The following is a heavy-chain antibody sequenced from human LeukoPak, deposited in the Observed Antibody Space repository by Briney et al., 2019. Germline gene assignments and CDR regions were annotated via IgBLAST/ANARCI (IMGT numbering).Heavy chain of an antibody. CDR3: ATELRLGFSSSSHFDS. Sequence: PGRSLRLSCAASGFTFSSYGMHWVRQAPGKGLEWVAVIWYDGSNKYYADSVKGRFTISRDISKNTLFLQMNSLRAEDTAVYYCATELRLGFSSSSHFDSWGLGTLVSVSP. CDR2: IWYDGSNK. D-gene: IGHD6-13*01. J-gene: IGHJ4*02. CDR1: GFTFSSYG. V-gene: IGHV3-33*01.